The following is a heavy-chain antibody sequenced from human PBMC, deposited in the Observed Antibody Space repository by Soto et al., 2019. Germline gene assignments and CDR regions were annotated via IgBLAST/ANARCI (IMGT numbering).Heavy chain of an antibody. CDR1: GGSISSYY. CDR2: IYYSGST. V-gene: IGHV4-59*01. D-gene: IGHD5-12*01. Sequence: SETLSLTCTVSGGSISSYYWSWIRQPPGKGLEWIGYIYYSGSTNYNPSLKSRVTISVDTSKNQFSLKLSSVTAADTAVYYCARSGYSGYDATSPPFFDPWGQGTMVTV. CDR3: ARSGYSGYDATSPPFFDP. J-gene: IGHJ5*02.